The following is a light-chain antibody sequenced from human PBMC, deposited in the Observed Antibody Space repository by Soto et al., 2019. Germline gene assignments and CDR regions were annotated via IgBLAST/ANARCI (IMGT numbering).Light chain of an antibody. V-gene: IGKV3-20*01. J-gene: IGKJ2*01. Sequence: VLTQSPGTLSLSPGERATLSCRASQSVTSTYLAWYQQTPGQAPRLLIYGASSRATGIPDRFSGSGSGTDFTLTISRLETEDFAVDYCQQYGSSSSTFGQGTKLEI. CDR1: QSVTSTY. CDR3: QQYGSSSST. CDR2: GAS.